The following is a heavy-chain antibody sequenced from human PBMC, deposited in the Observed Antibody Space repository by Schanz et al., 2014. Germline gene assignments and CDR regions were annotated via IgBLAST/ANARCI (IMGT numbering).Heavy chain of an antibody. CDR1: GFTFSKAW. V-gene: IGHV3-15*01. CDR3: ARGNYGMDV. CDR2: IKTKDEGEVP. J-gene: IGHJ6*02. Sequence: EVQLVESGGGLVEPGGSLGLSCAASGFTFSKAWMSWVRQAPGKGLEYIGRIKTKDEGEVPEYSAPAKGRFTISRDNAKNSLFLQMNSLRAEDTAKYYCARGNYGMDVWGQGTTVTVSS.